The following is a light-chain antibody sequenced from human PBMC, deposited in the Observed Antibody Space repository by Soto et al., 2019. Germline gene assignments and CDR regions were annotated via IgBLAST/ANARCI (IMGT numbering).Light chain of an antibody. CDR2: SAS. V-gene: IGKV3-15*01. CDR1: QSVTSN. Sequence: EIVLTQSPGTLSLSPGERATLSCRASQSVTSNYLAWYQQRPGQAPRLLIYSASTRVTGIPARFSGSGSGTEFNLTISSLQSEDFAVYYCHQYYTWPRGTFGQGTKVEVK. J-gene: IGKJ1*01. CDR3: HQYYTWPRGT.